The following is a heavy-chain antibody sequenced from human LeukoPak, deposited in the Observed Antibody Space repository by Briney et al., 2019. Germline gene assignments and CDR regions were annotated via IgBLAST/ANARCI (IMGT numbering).Heavy chain of an antibody. CDR1: GFTFTSYS. Sequence: PGGSLRLSCAASGFTFTSYSMSWVRQAPGKGLEWVSAISGSGGSTYYADSVKGRFTISRDNSKNTLYLQMNSLRAEDTAVYYCAKPTYLVYAPDYWGQGTLVTVSS. J-gene: IGHJ4*02. V-gene: IGHV3-23*01. CDR3: AKPTYLVYAPDY. D-gene: IGHD2-8*01. CDR2: ISGSGGST.